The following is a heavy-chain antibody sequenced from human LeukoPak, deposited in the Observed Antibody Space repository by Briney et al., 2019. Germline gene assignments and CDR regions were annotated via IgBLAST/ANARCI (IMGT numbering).Heavy chain of an antibody. D-gene: IGHD6-6*01. CDR2: INPNSGAT. Sequence: GASVNASCKASGYTFTGYYMHWVRQAPGQGLEWMGGINPNSGATNYAQKSKGRVTMTSDTSISTAYMELSRLRSDDTAVYYCARVQYSGSAALDYWGQGTLVTVSS. J-gene: IGHJ4*02. CDR3: ARVQYSGSAALDY. V-gene: IGHV1-2*02. CDR1: GYTFTGYY.